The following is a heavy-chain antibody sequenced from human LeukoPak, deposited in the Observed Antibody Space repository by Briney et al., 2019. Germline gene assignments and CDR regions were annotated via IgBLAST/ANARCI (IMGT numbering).Heavy chain of an antibody. CDR3: AKDSEGYSSSSGAFDI. J-gene: IGHJ3*02. Sequence: GGSLRLSCAASGFTFSSFAMSWVRQAPGKGLEWVSAISCSGGNTYYADSVKGRFTISRDNSKNTLYLQMNSLRAEDTAVYYCAKDSEGYSSSSGAFDIWGQGTMVTVSS. V-gene: IGHV3-23*01. CDR2: ISCSGGNT. CDR1: GFTFSSFA. D-gene: IGHD6-6*01.